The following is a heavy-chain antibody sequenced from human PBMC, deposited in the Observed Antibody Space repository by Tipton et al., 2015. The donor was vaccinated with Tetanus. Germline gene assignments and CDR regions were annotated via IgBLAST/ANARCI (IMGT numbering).Heavy chain of an antibody. CDR3: ARDHTRYSGSSVATFDI. CDR1: GGSISTYY. V-gene: IGHV4-59*12. J-gene: IGHJ3*02. D-gene: IGHD6-6*01. CDR2: INYSGST. Sequence: TLSLTCTVSGGSISTYYWSWIRQPPGKGLEWIASINYSGSTFYNPSLKSRVTIFVDKSKNQFSLRLSSVTAADTAVYYCARDHTRYSGSSVATFDIWGQGTMVTVSS.